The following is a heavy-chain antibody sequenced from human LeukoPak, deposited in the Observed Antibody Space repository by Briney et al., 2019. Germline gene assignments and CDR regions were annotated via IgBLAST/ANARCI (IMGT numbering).Heavy chain of an antibody. CDR2: IIPIFGTA. D-gene: IGHD2-15*01. CDR1: GGTFSSYA. J-gene: IGHJ5*02. Sequence: ASVKVSCKASGGTFSSYAISWVRQAPGQGLEWMGRIIPIFGTANYAQKFQGRVTITTDESTSTAYMELSSMRSEDTAVYYCAREVGGNWFDPWGQGTLVTVSS. V-gene: IGHV1-69*05. CDR3: AREVGGNWFDP.